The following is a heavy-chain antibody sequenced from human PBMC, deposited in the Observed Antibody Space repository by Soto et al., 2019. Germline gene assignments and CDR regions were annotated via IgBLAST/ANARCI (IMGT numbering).Heavy chain of an antibody. Sequence: SETLSLTCAVYGGSFSGYYWSWIRQPPGKGLEWIGEINHSGSTNYNPSLKSRVTISVDTSKNQFSLKLNSPTDADTAVYYCARGEISGWYFDYWGQGTPVTVSS. V-gene: IGHV4-34*01. CDR3: ARGEISGWYFDY. CDR1: GGSFSGYY. CDR2: INHSGST. D-gene: IGHD6-19*01. J-gene: IGHJ4*02.